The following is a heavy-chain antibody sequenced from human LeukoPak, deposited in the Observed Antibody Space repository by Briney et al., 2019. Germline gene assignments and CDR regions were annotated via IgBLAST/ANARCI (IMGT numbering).Heavy chain of an antibody. J-gene: IGHJ4*02. V-gene: IGHV4-59*12. D-gene: IGHD3-10*01. Sequence: SETLSLTCTVSADSISNYYWTWLRQPPGKGLEWIGYIYNSGSTNYNPSLKSRVTISVDTSKNQFSLKLSSVTAADTAVYYCARGHLFRGSGSYFDYWGQGTLVTVSS. CDR1: ADSISNYY. CDR3: ARGHLFRGSGSYFDY. CDR2: IYNSGST.